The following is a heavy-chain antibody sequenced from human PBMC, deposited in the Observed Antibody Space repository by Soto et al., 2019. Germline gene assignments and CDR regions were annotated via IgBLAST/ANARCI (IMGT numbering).Heavy chain of an antibody. CDR3: GYLPWRVSSCYCYSFSGMEV. CDR1: GFSLSNSGVG. J-gene: IGHJ6*02. Sequence: QITLKESGPTLVKPTQTLTLTCTFSGFSLSNSGVGVAWIRQPPGKALEWLALIYWDDDKRYRPSLEGRITITKDTSRIHVVLTMTNMDSVDTATSYCGYLPWRVSSCYCYSFSGMEVWGQGPMVTVSS. V-gene: IGHV2-5*02. D-gene: IGHD6-13*01. CDR2: IYWDDDK.